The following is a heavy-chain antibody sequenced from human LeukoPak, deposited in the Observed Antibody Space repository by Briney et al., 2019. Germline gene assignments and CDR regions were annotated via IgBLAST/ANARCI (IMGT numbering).Heavy chain of an antibody. D-gene: IGHD3-16*01. Sequence: GGSLRLSCLASGFSFSTYSMSWVRQAPGKGLEWLSAISSDDTAYYGDSVKGRFTTSRDNSKNTLYMQMNSLRAEDTAVYYCAKAFRGLREYYYYMDVWGKGTTVTVSS. J-gene: IGHJ6*03. CDR3: AKAFRGLREYYYYMDV. CDR1: GFSFSTYS. V-gene: IGHV3-23*01. CDR2: ISSDDTA.